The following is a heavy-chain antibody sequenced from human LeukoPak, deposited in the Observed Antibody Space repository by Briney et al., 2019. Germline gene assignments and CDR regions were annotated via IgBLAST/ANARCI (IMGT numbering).Heavy chain of an antibody. J-gene: IGHJ5*02. Sequence: PSETLSLTCTVSGSSISSYYWSWIRQPPGKGLEWIGYIYYSGSTNYNPSLKSRVTISVDTFKNQFSLKLSSVTAADTAVYYCAASEPLNNWFDPWGQGTLVTVSS. V-gene: IGHV4-59*08. CDR1: GSSISSYY. D-gene: IGHD1-26*01. CDR2: IYYSGST. CDR3: AASEPLNNWFDP.